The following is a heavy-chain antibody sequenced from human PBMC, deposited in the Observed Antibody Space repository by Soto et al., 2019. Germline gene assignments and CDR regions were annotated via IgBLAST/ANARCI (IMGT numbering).Heavy chain of an antibody. CDR2: ISGSGGST. CDR1: GFNFSRYA. J-gene: IGHJ4*02. CDR3: AKDGVWFGELLYYFDY. D-gene: IGHD3-10*01. Sequence: GGSLRLSFAASGFNFSRYALSWVRQASGEGLEWVSAISGSGGSTYYADSVKGRFTISRDNSKNTLYLQMNSLRAEDTAVYYCAKDGVWFGELLYYFDYWGQGTLVTVSS. V-gene: IGHV3-23*01.